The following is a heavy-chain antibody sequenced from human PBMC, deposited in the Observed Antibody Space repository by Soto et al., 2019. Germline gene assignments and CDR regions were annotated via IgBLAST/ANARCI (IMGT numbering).Heavy chain of an antibody. CDR3: VRSRWLYAIDY. CDR2: ISSSLTYV. Sequence: GGSLRLSCQASGFSFNDDYMGWIRQAPGKGLEWVSFISSSLTYVKYADSVKGRFTISRDNAKDSLSLQMNSLRAEDTAVYYCVRSRWLYAIDYWGHGILVTVSS. V-gene: IGHV3-11*03. D-gene: IGHD4-17*01. CDR1: GFSFNDDY. J-gene: IGHJ4*01.